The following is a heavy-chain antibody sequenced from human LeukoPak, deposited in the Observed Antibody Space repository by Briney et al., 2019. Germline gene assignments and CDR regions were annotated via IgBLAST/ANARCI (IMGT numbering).Heavy chain of an antibody. Sequence: SETLSLTCAVYGASFSGYYWSWIRQPPGKGLEWIGEINHSGSTNYNPSLKSRVTISVDTSKNQFSLKLSSVTAADTAVYYCARLCNWNYQRNYYYMDVWGKGTTVTVSS. J-gene: IGHJ6*03. D-gene: IGHD1-7*01. V-gene: IGHV4-34*01. CDR3: ARLCNWNYQRNYYYMDV. CDR1: GASFSGYY. CDR2: INHSGST.